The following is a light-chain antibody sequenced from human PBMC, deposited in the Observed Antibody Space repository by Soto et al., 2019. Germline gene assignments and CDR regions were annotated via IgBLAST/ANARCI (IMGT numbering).Light chain of an antibody. Sequence: QSALTQPRSVSGSPGQSVTISCTGTSSDVGGYNYVSWYQQHPGKAPKLMIYYVSKRPSGVPDRFSGSKSSITASLTISGLQAEDEGDYYCCSYVGSYNVVFGGGTNLTVL. J-gene: IGLJ2*01. V-gene: IGLV2-11*01. CDR1: SSDVGGYNY. CDR2: YVS. CDR3: CSYVGSYNVV.